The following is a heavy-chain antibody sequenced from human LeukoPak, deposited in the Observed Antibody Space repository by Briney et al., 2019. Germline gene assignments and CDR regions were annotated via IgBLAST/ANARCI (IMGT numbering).Heavy chain of an antibody. CDR3: ARDSRRELVHGFDI. J-gene: IGHJ3*02. CDR1: GGSVTYYY. V-gene: IGHV4-59*02. Sequence: SETLSLTCTVSGGSVTYYYWTWIRQPPGKGLEWIGYIYYNGNTNYNPSLKSRVTISVDTSKNQFSLRLSSVTAADTAVYYCARDSRRELVHGFDIWGQGTMVTVSS. CDR2: IYYNGNT. D-gene: IGHD1-26*01.